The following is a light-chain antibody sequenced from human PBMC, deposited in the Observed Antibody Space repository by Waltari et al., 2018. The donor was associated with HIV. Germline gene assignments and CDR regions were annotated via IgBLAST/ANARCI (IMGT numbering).Light chain of an antibody. V-gene: IGLV1-44*01. CDR3: AAWDDSLNGPL. CDR1: SSNIGSNA. Sequence: QSVLTQPPSASGTPGQRVTISCSGSSSNIGSNAVNWYQQVPGTAPKLLIYSDNQRPSGVPDRFSGSKSGTSASLAISGLQSEEEANYYCAAWDDSLNGPLFGGGTKLTVL. CDR2: SDN. J-gene: IGLJ3*02.